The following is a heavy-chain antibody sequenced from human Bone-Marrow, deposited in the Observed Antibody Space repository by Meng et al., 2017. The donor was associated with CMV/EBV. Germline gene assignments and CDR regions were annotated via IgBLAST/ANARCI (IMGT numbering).Heavy chain of an antibody. V-gene: IGHV4-39*01. CDR1: GDSISSSSYY. Sequence: SETLSLTCTVSGDSISSSSYYWGWVRQPPGKGLEWIGSIYYSGSTYYNPSLKSRVTLSVDTSKNQFSLKLSSVTAADTAVYYCAGGMDYFDYWGQGTLVTVSS. J-gene: IGHJ4*02. D-gene: IGHD2-8*01. CDR2: IYYSGST. CDR3: AGGMDYFDY.